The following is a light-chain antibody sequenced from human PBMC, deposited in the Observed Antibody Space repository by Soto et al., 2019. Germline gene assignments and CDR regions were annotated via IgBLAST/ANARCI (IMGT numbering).Light chain of an antibody. Sequence: QSALTQPASVSESPGQSITISCTGTSSDVGSYEFVSWYQQYPGKAPKLMIYEGNKRPSGVSDRFSGSKSGNTASLTISGLQAEDEADYFCCSYAGGSNVFGAGTKVTVL. CDR2: EGN. CDR3: CSYAGGSNV. V-gene: IGLV2-23*03. J-gene: IGLJ1*01. CDR1: SSDVGSYEF.